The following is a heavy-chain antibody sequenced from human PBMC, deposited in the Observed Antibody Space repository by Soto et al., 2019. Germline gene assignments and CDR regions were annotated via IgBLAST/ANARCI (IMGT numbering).Heavy chain of an antibody. Sequence: GESLKISCQGSGYIFSTYWIAWVRHMPGKGLECMGIIYPGDSDTRYSPSFQGQVTISADKSTTTAYLQWSSLNDSETAMYYCARATITGIRGYFDGYLDYSAQGTLVTVSS. CDR2: IYPGDSDT. V-gene: IGHV5-51*01. CDR1: GYIFSTYW. J-gene: IGHJ4*02. CDR3: ARATITGIRGYFDGYLDY. D-gene: IGHD1-20*01.